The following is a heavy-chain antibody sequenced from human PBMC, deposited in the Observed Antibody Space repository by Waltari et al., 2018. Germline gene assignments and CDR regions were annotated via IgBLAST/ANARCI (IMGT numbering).Heavy chain of an antibody. CDR1: GFTFSSYS. CDR3: ARDLATSGYYYYYYGMDV. D-gene: IGHD1-26*01. J-gene: IGHJ6*02. Sequence: EVQLVESGGGLVQPGGSLRLSCAASGFTFSSYSMNWDRQAPGKGLEWVSYISSSSSTIYYADSVKGRFTISRDNAKNSLYLQMNSLRAEDTAVYYCARDLATSGYYYYYYGMDVWGQGTTVTVSS. V-gene: IGHV3-48*01. CDR2: ISSSSSTI.